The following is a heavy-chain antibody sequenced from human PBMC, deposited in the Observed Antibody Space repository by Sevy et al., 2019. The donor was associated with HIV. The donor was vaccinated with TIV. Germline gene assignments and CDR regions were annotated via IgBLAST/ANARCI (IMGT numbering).Heavy chain of an antibody. CDR1: GFTFSSSD. D-gene: IGHD3-22*01. CDR3: AKDPDSSGYYPDY. Sequence: GGSLRLSCAASGFTFSSSDVSWVRQAPGKGLEWVSATSGCGGATYYADSVKGRFTISRDNSKNTLYLQMNSLRADDTAVYYCAKDPDSSGYYPDYWGQGTLVTVSS. J-gene: IGHJ4*02. V-gene: IGHV3-23*01. CDR2: TSGCGGAT.